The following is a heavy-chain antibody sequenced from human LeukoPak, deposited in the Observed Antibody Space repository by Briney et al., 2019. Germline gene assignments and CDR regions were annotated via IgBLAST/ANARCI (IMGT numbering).Heavy chain of an antibody. CDR1: GFTFSNYA. CDR3: TRAKRGPFDY. V-gene: IGHV3-30-3*01. Sequence: GGSLRLSCAASGFTFSNYAIHWVRPPPCKGLDWVAVVSFDGSKKYNAYSVKGRFTISRDNSKSTLYLQMNTLRPDDTAVYYCTRAKRGPFDYWGQGTLVPV. J-gene: IGHJ4*01. CDR2: VSFDGSKK.